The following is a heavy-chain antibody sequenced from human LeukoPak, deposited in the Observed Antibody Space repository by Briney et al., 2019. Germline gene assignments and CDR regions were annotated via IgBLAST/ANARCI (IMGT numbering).Heavy chain of an antibody. Sequence: GGSLRLSCAASGFTFSSYAMSWVRQAPGKGLEWVSAISGSGGSTYYADSVKGRFTISRDNSKNTLYLQMNSLRAEDTAVYYCAKDQSELAYYDWGPPGYWGQGTLVTVSS. CDR1: GFTFSSYA. J-gene: IGHJ4*02. D-gene: IGHD3-10*01. CDR3: AKDQSELAYYDWGPPGY. CDR2: ISGSGGST. V-gene: IGHV3-23*01.